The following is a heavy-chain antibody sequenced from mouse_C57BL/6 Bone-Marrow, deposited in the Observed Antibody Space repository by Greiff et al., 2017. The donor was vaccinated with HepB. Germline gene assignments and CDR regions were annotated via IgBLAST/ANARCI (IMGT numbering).Heavy chain of an antibody. D-gene: IGHD1-1*01. CDR2: IDPSDSYT. J-gene: IGHJ2*01. CDR1: GYTFTSYW. V-gene: IGHV1-50*01. Sequence: QVQLQQPGAELVKPGASVKLSCKASGYTFTSYWMQWVKQRPGQGLEWIGEIDPSDSYTNYNQKFKGKATLTVDTSSSTAYMQLSSLTSEDSAVYYCAREGLFITTVVEYHFDYWGQGTTLTVSS. CDR3: AREGLFITTVVEYHFDY.